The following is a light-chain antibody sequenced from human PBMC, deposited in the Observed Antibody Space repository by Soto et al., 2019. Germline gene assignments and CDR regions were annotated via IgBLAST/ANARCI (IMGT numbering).Light chain of an antibody. Sequence: DILLTQSPDSLAVSLGERATINCKSSQTVLFASNNQNYLAWYQQKPGQAPKLLIYWASARESGVPDRFSGSGSETDFNFTITSLQAEDVAVYYCQQYYTIPITFGGGTKVDIK. V-gene: IGKV4-1*01. CDR1: QTVLFASNNQNY. CDR2: WAS. J-gene: IGKJ4*01. CDR3: QQYYTIPIT.